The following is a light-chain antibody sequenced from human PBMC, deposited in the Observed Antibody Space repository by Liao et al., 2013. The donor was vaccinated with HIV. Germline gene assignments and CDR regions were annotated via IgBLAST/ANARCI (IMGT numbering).Light chain of an antibody. Sequence: SYELTQPPSVSVSPGQTARITCSGDALPKLYAYWYQQKPGQAPVLVIYKDSERPSGIPERFSGSNSGNTATLTISGTQAMDEADYYCQAWDSTGVFGGGTKLTVL. CDR2: KDS. CDR1: ALPKLY. J-gene: IGLJ2*01. V-gene: IGLV3-25*02. CDR3: QAWDSTGV.